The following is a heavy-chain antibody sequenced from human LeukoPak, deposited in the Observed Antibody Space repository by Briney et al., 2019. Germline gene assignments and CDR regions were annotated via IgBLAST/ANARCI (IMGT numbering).Heavy chain of an antibody. CDR3: ARDYGDVDTTSYAFDI. CDR1: GFTVSSNY. Sequence: GGSLRLSCAASGFTVSSNYMSWVRHAPGRGLEWVSVIYSGGSTYYADSVKGRFTISRDNSKNTLYLQMNSLRAEDTAVYYCARDYGDVDTTSYAFDIWGQGTMVTVSS. J-gene: IGHJ3*02. CDR2: IYSGGST. V-gene: IGHV3-53*01. D-gene: IGHD5-18*01.